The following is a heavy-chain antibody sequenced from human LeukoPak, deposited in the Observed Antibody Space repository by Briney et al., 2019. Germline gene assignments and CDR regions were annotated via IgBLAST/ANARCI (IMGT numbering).Heavy chain of an antibody. D-gene: IGHD3-10*01. J-gene: IGHJ4*02. CDR2: ISYDGSNK. V-gene: IGHV3-30-3*01. Sequence: PGRSLRLSCAASGFTFSSYAMHWVRQAPGKGLEWVAVISYDGSNKYYADSVKGRFTISRDNSKNTLYLQINSLRAEDTAVYYCAGDPADPLYYYGSGSYYPAYWGQGTLVTVSS. CDR3: AGDPADPLYYYGSGSYYPAY. CDR1: GFTFSSYA.